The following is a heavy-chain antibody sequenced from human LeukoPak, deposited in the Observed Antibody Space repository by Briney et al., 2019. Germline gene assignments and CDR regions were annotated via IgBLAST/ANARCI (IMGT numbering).Heavy chain of an antibody. CDR2: IKQDGSEK. CDR1: GFTFSSFW. D-gene: IGHD3-9*01. V-gene: IGHV3-7*03. Sequence: GSLRLSCAASGFTFSSFWMSWVRQAPGKGLEWMANIKQDGSEKYYVDSVKGRFTISRDNAKNSLYLQMNSLRAEDTAVYYCARVSYDILTGYSGDDAFDIWGQGTMVTVSS. J-gene: IGHJ3*02. CDR3: ARVSYDILTGYSGDDAFDI.